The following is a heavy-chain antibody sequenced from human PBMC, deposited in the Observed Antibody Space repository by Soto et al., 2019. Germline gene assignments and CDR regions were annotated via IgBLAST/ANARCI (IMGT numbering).Heavy chain of an antibody. CDR3: ARAYYFDDTGNWFDP. V-gene: IGHV4-4*07. CDR1: PASIITTYS. Sequence: QLQLQESGPGLVKPSETLSLTCTVSPASIITTYSWSWIRQPAGKGLECLGRIHTSGTTNYNPSLNSRVSMSVDTSKNQFTLKLRSVTAADTAVYYCARAYYFDDTGNWFDPWGQGTRDTVSS. CDR2: IHTSGTT. D-gene: IGHD3-22*01. J-gene: IGHJ5*02.